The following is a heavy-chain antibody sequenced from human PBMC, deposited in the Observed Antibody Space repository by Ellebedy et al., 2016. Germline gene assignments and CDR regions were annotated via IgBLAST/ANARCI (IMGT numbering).Heavy chain of an antibody. D-gene: IGHD3-16*01. CDR1: GGSISSYY. V-gene: IGHV4-59*12. CDR2: IYYSGST. Sequence: GSLRLSXTVSGGSISSYYWSWIRQPPGKGLEWIRYIYYSGSTNYNPSLKSRVTISVDTSKNQFSLKLSSVTAADTAVYYCVRDYGDYWGQGTLVTVSS. CDR3: VRDYGDY. J-gene: IGHJ4*02.